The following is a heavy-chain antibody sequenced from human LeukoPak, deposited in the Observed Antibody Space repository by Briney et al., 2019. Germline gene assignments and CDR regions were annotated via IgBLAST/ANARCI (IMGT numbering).Heavy chain of an antibody. CDR2: IYYSGST. Sequence: PSETLSLTCTVSGGSISSSSYYWGWIRQPPGKGLEWIGSIYYSGSTYYNPSLKSRVTISVDTSKNQFSLKLSSVTAADTAVYYCARGGVYYYGSGSYTRRNDPDYWGQGTLVTVSS. CDR3: ARGGVYYYGSGSYTRRNDPDY. CDR1: GGSISSSSYY. J-gene: IGHJ4*02. D-gene: IGHD3-10*01. V-gene: IGHV4-39*07.